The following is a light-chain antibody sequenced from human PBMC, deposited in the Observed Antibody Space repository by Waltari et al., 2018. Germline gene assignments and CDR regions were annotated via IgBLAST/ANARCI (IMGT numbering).Light chain of an antibody. J-gene: IGKJ1*01. V-gene: IGKV3-11*01. CDR1: QSVGRS. CDR2: NAS. Sequence: EIVLTQSPATLSLFQGERATLSCRASQSVGRSLAWYQQKPGQPPRLLIYNASNRASGIPDRFSGSGSGADFSLTISRLEPEDFAVYYCQMYVRLPVTFGQGTKVEVK. CDR3: QMYVRLPVT.